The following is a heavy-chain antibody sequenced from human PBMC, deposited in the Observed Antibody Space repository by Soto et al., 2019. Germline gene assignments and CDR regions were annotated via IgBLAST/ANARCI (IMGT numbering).Heavy chain of an antibody. V-gene: IGHV3-30*02. J-gene: IGHJ4*02. CDR2: IQYDASNS. D-gene: IGHD1-26*01. Sequence: QVQLVESGGGVVQPGGSLRLSCAASGFTFSHYGMHWVRQAPGKGLEWVAIIQYDASNSYYADSVRGRFTISRDNSKNTLYLQMNSLRTDDTALYYCAKDTRIVGATPHYWGQGTRVTVSS. CDR3: AKDTRIVGATPHY. CDR1: GFTFSHYG.